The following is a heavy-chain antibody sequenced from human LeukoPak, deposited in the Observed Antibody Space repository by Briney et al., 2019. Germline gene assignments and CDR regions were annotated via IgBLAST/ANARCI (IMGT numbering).Heavy chain of an antibody. CDR1: GFMFEDYA. Sequence: PGGSLRLSYAASGFMFEDYAMHWVRQVPGKGLEWVSGISWNRGSVGYTDAVKGRFTISRDNAKNSLYLQMKSLRAEDTALYYCAKDIRSYRGGSFDYWGQGTLVTV. V-gene: IGHV3-9*01. CDR3: AKDIRSYRGGSFDY. D-gene: IGHD3-10*01. J-gene: IGHJ4*02. CDR2: ISWNRGSV.